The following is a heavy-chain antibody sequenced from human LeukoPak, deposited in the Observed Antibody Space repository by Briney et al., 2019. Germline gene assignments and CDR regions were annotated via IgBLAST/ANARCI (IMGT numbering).Heavy chain of an antibody. CDR1: GGSISSYY. CDR3: ARQVSSSGWPFDY. CDR2: IYYNGNS. V-gene: IGHV4-59*08. J-gene: IGHJ4*02. Sequence: SETLSLTCTVSGGSISSYYCSSIRQPPGKGLGWIGYIYYNGNSNYNSSLKSRVTISVATSKTQFSLKLSSVTAADTAVYYCARQVSSSGWPFDYWGQGTLVTVSS. D-gene: IGHD6-19*01.